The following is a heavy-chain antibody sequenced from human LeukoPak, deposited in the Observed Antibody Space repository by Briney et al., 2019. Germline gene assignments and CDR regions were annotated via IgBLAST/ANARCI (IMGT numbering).Heavy chain of an antibody. CDR2: IYWNDDK. Sequence: SGPTLMQPTPTLTLTCTFSGFSLSTRGVGMGWIRQPPVKALEWLALIYWNDDKRYSPSLKSRLTITKDTSKNQVVLTMTNMDPVDTATYYCAHRHYYYDSSEAYFDYWGQGTLVTVSS. CDR1: GFSLSTRGVG. V-gene: IGHV2-5*01. J-gene: IGHJ4*02. D-gene: IGHD3-22*01. CDR3: AHRHYYYDSSEAYFDY.